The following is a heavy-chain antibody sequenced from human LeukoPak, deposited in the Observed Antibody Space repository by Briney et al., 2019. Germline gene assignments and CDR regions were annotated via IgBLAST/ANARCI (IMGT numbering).Heavy chain of an antibody. CDR1: GFTFSSYS. D-gene: IGHD6-6*01. CDR3: ARDQSIAARPLDY. J-gene: IGHJ4*02. CDR2: ISSSSSSYI. V-gene: IGHV3-21*01. Sequence: GGSLRLSCAASGFTFSSYSMNWVRQAPGKGLEWVSSISSSSSSYIYYADSVKGRFTISRDNAKNSLYLQMNSLRAEDTAVYYCARDQSIAARPLDYWGQGTLVTVSS.